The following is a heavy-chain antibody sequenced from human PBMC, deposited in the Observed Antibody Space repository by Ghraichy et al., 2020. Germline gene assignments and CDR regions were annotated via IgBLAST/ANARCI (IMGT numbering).Heavy chain of an antibody. D-gene: IGHD3-3*01. CDR1: GYSISSGYY. CDR3: ARDPNTIFGVVTVPFDY. V-gene: IGHV4-38-2*02. CDR2: IYHSGST. Sequence: SETLSLTCTVSGYSISSGYYWGWIRQPPGKGLEWIGSIYHSGSTYYNPSLKSRVTISVDTSKNQFSLKLSSVTAADTAVYYCARDPNTIFGVVTVPFDYWGQGTLVTVSS. J-gene: IGHJ4*02.